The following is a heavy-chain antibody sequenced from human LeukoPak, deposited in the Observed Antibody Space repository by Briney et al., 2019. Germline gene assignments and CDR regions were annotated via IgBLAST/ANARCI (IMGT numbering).Heavy chain of an antibody. V-gene: IGHV1-18*01. CDR1: GYNFITYP. CDR3: ARVATIWGSHRYFDY. CDR2: TSPYNDNT. D-gene: IGHD3-16*02. Sequence: ASVKVSCKASGYNFITYPLIWVRQAPGQGLEWMGRTSPYNDNTDLAQNLQGRVTMTTDTSTSTAYMELRGLTSDDTAVFFCARVATIWGSHRYFDYWGQGTLVTVSS. J-gene: IGHJ4*02.